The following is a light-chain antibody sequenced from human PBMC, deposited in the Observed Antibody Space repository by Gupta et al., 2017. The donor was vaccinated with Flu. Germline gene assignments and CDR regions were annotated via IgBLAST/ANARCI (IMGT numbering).Light chain of an antibody. Sequence: LGGYHQNPGYAPILLIYGASRTATGIPVSFSGSWSGTEFTLTISSLQWDYIAIYYRQQYNKWPQTFGQGTKLDIK. V-gene: IGKV3-15*01. J-gene: IGKJ2*01. CDR2: GAS. CDR3: QQYNKWPQT.